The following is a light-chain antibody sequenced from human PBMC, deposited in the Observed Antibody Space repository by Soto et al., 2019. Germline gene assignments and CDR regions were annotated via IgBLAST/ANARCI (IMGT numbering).Light chain of an antibody. CDR1: SSNIGAGYD. Sequence: QSVLTQPPSVSGAPGQRVTISCTGSSSNIGAGYDVHWYQQLPGTAPKLLIYGHSNRPSGVPDRFSGSKSGTSASLAITGLQAEDEADYYCQSYDSSLSGYVVFGGGTKLT. CDR3: QSYDSSLSGYVV. CDR2: GHS. J-gene: IGLJ2*01. V-gene: IGLV1-40*01.